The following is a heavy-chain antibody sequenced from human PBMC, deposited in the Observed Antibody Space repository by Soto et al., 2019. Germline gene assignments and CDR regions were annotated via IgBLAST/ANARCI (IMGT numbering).Heavy chain of an antibody. Sequence: PGGSLRLSCAASGFTFSTYSMNWVRQTPGKGLEWVSSITSSSNYIQYADSLEGRFTMSRDNAKNSLYLQMNSLRAEDTAVYYCTRYRPGPRYYFDYWGQGNMVTVPQ. J-gene: IGHJ4*02. D-gene: IGHD3-10*01. CDR1: GFTFSTYS. CDR3: TRYRPGPRYYFDY. CDR2: ITSSSNYI. V-gene: IGHV3-21*06.